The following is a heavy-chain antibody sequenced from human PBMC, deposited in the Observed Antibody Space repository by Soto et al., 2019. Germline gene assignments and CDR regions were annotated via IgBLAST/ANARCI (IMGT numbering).Heavy chain of an antibody. CDR2: IYYSGST. D-gene: IGHD6-13*01. V-gene: IGHV4-59*01. J-gene: IGHJ5*02. CDR3: ARYSRILAWFDP. CDR1: GGSISSYY. Sequence: PSETLSLTCTVSGGSISSYYWSWIRQPPGKGLEWIGYIYYSGSTNYNPSLKSRVTISVDTSKNQFSLKLSSVTAADTAVYYCARYSRILAWFDPWGQGTLVTVSS.